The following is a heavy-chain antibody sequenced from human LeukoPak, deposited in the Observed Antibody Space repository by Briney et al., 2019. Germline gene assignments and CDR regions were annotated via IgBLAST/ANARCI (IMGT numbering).Heavy chain of an antibody. D-gene: IGHD3-3*01. V-gene: IGHV4-34*01. CDR2: INHSGST. J-gene: IGHJ4*02. Sequence: SETLSLICAVYGGSFSGYYWSWIRQPPGKGLEWIGEINHSGSTNYNPSLKGRVTISVDTSKNQFSLKLSSVTAADTAVYYCARGGYRIFGVVNYYFDYWGQGTLVTVSS. CDR1: GGSFSGYY. CDR3: ARGGYRIFGVVNYYFDY.